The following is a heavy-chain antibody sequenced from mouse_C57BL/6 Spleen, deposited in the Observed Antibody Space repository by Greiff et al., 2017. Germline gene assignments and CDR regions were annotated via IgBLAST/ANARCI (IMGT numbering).Heavy chain of an antibody. CDR3: ARFGGYYGGNY. Sequence: EVQLQQSGPELVKPGASVKISCKASGYTFTDYYMNWVKQSHGKSLEWIGDINPNNGGTSYNQKFKGKATLTVDKSSSTAYMELRSLTSEDSAVXYCARFGGYYGGNYWGQGTTLTVSS. V-gene: IGHV1-26*01. J-gene: IGHJ2*01. CDR1: GYTFTDYY. CDR2: INPNNGGT. D-gene: IGHD2-3*01.